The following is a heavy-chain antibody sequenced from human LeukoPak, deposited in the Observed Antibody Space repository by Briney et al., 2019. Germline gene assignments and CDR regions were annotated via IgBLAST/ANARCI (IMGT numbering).Heavy chain of an antibody. CDR3: TTRSYDGDYDLDI. CDR1: GFTFSSAW. J-gene: IGHJ3*02. V-gene: IGHV3-15*01. Sequence: GGSLRLSCAASGFTFSSAWMTWVRQSPGKGLEWVGRIKSKTDGGTRDYASPVKGRFTISRDDSKNTLYLHMNSLKTEDTAVYFCTTRSYDGDYDLDIWGQGTMVTVSS. CDR2: IKSKTDGGTR. D-gene: IGHD4-17*01.